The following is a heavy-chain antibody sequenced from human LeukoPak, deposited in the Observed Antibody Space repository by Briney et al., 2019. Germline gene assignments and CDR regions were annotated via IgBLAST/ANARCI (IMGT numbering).Heavy chain of an antibody. D-gene: IGHD1-26*01. CDR3: ARGGAYSGSYCFDY. J-gene: IGHJ4*02. CDR2: LYSDGTT. CDR1: GFTVSNNY. V-gene: IGHV3-53*01. Sequence: GGSLRLSCAASGFTVSNNYMIWVRQAPGKGLEWVSVLYSDGTTYYADSVKGRFTISRDNSKNTLFLQTNSPRAEDTAMYYCARGGAYSGSYCFDYWGQGTLVTVSS.